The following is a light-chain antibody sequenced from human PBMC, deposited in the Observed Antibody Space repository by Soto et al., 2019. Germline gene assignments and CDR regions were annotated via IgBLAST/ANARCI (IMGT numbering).Light chain of an antibody. CDR2: GAS. CDR1: QSVSSN. J-gene: IGKJ4*01. Sequence: EIVMTQSPATLSVSPGERATLSCRASQSVSSNLAWYQQKPGQAPRLLIYGASTRATGIPARFSGSGSGTEFTLTISSLLDEDVAVYYCKQYNNWPPTTFGGGTKVEIK. V-gene: IGKV3-15*01. CDR3: KQYNNWPPTT.